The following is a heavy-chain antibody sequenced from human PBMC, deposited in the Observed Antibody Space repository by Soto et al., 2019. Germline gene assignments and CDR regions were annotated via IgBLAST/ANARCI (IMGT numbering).Heavy chain of an antibody. V-gene: IGHV4-39*07. CDR2: IYYSGST. Sequence: SETLSLTCTVSGGSVRSSTYYWGWIRQSPGKGLEWIGSIYYSGSTYYNPSLKSRVTISVDTSKNQFSLKLSSVTAADTAVYYCARDHYVYDILTGYGYYYGMDVWGQGTTVTVSS. J-gene: IGHJ6*02. D-gene: IGHD3-9*01. CDR3: ARDHYVYDILTGYGYYYGMDV. CDR1: GGSVRSSTYY.